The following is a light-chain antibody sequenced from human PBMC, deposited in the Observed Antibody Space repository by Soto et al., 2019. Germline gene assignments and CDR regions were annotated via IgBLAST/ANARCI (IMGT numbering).Light chain of an antibody. V-gene: IGLV2-14*01. Sequence: QSALTQPASVSGSPGQSITISCTGTSSDVGKYNYVSWYQQHPAKAPKLMIFEVSNRPSGVSNRFSGSKSGNTASLTISGLQAEDEAEYYCSSYTGSSTNTVVFGGGIKLTVL. CDR3: SSYTGSSTNTVV. CDR2: EVS. J-gene: IGLJ2*01. CDR1: SSDVGKYNY.